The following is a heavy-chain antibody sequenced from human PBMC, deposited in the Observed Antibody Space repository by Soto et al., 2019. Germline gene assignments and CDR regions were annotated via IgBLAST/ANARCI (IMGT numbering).Heavy chain of an antibody. V-gene: IGHV3-7*01. Sequence: GGSLRLSCAASGFTFSSYWISWVRQAPGKGLEWVANIKQDGSEKYYVDSVKGRFTISRDNAKNSLYLQMNSLRAEDTAVYYCARVGPNGFGEFDIWGQGTMVTVSS. D-gene: IGHD3-10*01. CDR2: IKQDGSEK. J-gene: IGHJ3*02. CDR3: ARVGPNGFGEFDI. CDR1: GFTFSSYW.